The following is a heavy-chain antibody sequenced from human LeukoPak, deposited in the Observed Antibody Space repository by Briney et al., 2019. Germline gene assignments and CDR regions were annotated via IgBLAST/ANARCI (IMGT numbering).Heavy chain of an antibody. J-gene: IGHJ4*02. CDR1: GFTFSSYA. D-gene: IGHD3-22*01. Sequence: GGSRRLSCAASGFTFSSYAMTWVRQAPGKGLEWVSSISSGGYTIKYHDSVRGRFIISRDNANNSLYLQMNSLRGDDTASYYCATDSSGFSYWGQGILVAVSS. V-gene: IGHV3-48*03. CDR3: ATDSSGFSY. CDR2: ISSGGYTI.